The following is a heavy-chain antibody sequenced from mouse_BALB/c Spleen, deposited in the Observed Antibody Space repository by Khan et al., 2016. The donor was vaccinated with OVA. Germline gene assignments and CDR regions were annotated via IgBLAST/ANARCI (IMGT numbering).Heavy chain of an antibody. CDR3: TRDRIDY. CDR1: GYTFTTYW. V-gene: IGHV1-7*01. CDR2: INPTSGYT. Sequence: QVQLKQSGAELAKPGASVKMSCKASGYTFTTYWMHWVQQRPGQGLEWIGYINPTSGYTYYNEKFKDRATLSADKSSSTVYMQLSSLTSEDSAVYYCTRDRIDYWGQGTTLTVSS. J-gene: IGHJ2*01.